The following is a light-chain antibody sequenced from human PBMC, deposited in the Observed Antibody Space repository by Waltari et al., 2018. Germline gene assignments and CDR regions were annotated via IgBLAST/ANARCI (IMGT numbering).Light chain of an antibody. CDR1: SSDVGSYTL. V-gene: IGLV2-23*01. CDR3: CSYAGSSSWV. CDR2: EGS. J-gene: IGLJ3*02. Sequence: QSALPQPASVSGSPGQSITIPCTGTSSDVGSYTLVSWYQQHPGKAPKLMVYEGSKRPSRVSKRFSGSKSGTTASLTISGLQAEDEADYYCCSYAGSSSWVFGGGTKLTVL.